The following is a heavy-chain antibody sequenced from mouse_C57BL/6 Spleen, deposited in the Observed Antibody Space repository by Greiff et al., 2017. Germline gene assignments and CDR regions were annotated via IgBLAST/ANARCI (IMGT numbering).Heavy chain of an antibody. D-gene: IGHD2-1*01. J-gene: IGHJ4*01. CDR2: FYPGSGSI. Sequence: VQLQQSGAELVKPGASVKLSCKASGYTFPEYTIHWVKQRSGQGLEWIGWFYPGSGSIKYNEKFKDKATLTADKSSSTVYMELSRLTSEDSAVYFCARHEDKNYGNYPDAMDYWGQGTSGTVSS. CDR3: ARHEDKNYGNYPDAMDY. V-gene: IGHV1-62-2*01. CDR1: GYTFPEYT.